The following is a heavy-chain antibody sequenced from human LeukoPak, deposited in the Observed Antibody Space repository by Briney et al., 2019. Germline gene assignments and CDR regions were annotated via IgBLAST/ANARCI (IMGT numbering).Heavy chain of an antibody. J-gene: IGHJ3*02. CDR1: GGSISSGDYY. V-gene: IGHV4-30-4*01. CDR2: IYYSEST. CDR3: ARVLGAFDI. Sequence: PSETLSLTCTVSGGSISSGDYYWSWIRQPPGKGLEWIGYIYYSESTYYNPSLKGRVTISVDTSKNQFSLKLSSVTAADTAVYYCARVLGAFDIWGQGTMVTVSS.